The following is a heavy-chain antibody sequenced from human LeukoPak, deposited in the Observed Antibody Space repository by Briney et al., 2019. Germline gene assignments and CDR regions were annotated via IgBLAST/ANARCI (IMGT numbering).Heavy chain of an antibody. Sequence: GASVKVSCKASGYTFTGYYMHWVRQAPGQGHEWMGWINPNSGGTNYAQTFQGRVTMTRDTSISTAYMELSRLRSDDTAVYYCAGTVTTPGEAFDIWGQGTMVTASS. CDR2: INPNSGGT. CDR1: GYTFTGYY. CDR3: AGTVTTPGEAFDI. D-gene: IGHD4-17*01. V-gene: IGHV1-2*02. J-gene: IGHJ3*02.